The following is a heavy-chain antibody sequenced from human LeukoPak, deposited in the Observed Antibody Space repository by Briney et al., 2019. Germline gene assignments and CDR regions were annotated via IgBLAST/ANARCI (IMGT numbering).Heavy chain of an antibody. V-gene: IGHV4-4*07. CDR2: FYASGST. J-gene: IGHJ6*03. D-gene: IGHD3-3*01. CDR3: ARDTHSLQNDFWSGYYTGYYYYYMDV. Sequence: SEALSLTCNVFGVSISNYFWSWLRQPAGKGLEWIGRFYASGSTNYNPSLKSRVTMSVDTSKNQFSLKLSSVTAADTAVYYCARDTHSLQNDFWSGYYTGYYYYYMDVWGKGTTVTVSS. CDR1: GVSISNYF.